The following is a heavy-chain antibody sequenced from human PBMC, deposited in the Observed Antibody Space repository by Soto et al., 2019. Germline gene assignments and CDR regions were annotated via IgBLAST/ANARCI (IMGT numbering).Heavy chain of an antibody. CDR1: GFSISSAW. V-gene: IGHV3-15*07. J-gene: IGHJ4*02. CDR3: TTGSVEGY. Sequence: GGSLRLSCAASGFSISSAWMNWVRQAPGKGLEWVGRIKTKTQGETTDYPAPVKGRFTISRDDSKNTLYLQMNSLKMEDTAVYYCTTGSVEGYWGQGTLVTVSS. D-gene: IGHD3-3*01. CDR2: IKTKTQGETT.